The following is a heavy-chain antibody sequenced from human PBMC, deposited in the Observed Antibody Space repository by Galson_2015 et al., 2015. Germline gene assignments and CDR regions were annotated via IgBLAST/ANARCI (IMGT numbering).Heavy chain of an antibody. CDR1: GYTFTSYG. CDR3: ATVTAIVIKDYYHYRMDF. D-gene: IGHD5-18*01. Sequence: SVKVSCKASGYTFTSYGISWVRQAPGQGLEWMGWISAYNGNTNYAQKLQGRVTMTTDTSTSTAYMELRSLRSDDTAVYYCATVTAIVIKDYYHYRMDFWGQGTTVTVSS. CDR2: ISAYNGNT. J-gene: IGHJ6*02. V-gene: IGHV1-18*01.